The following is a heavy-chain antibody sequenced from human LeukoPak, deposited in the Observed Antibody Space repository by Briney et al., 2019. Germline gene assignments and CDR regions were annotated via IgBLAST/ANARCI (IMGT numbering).Heavy chain of an antibody. CDR2: IYSSGDT. CDR1: GFTISSNY. Sequence: GGSLRLSCAASGFTISSNYVSWVRQAPGKGLEWVSIIYSSGDTYYANSVKGRFTISRDNSIDTLHLQMNSLRADDTAIYYCARCRGGGGEYWNFDLWGRGILVTVSS. J-gene: IGHJ2*01. D-gene: IGHD3-16*01. V-gene: IGHV3-53*01. CDR3: ARCRGGGGEYWNFDL.